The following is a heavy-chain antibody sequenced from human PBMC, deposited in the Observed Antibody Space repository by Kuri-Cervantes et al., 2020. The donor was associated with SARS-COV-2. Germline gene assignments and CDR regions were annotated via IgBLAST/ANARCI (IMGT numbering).Heavy chain of an antibody. V-gene: IGHV3-33*01. CDR2: IWYDGSNK. CDR3: ARDLSTVLGEDYFDY. J-gene: IGHJ4*02. Sequence: GGSLRLSCAASGFTFSSYGMHWVRQAPGKGLEWVAVIWYDGSNKYYADSVKGRFTISRDNSKNTLYLQMNSLRAEDTAVYYCARDLSTVLGEDYFDYWGQGTLVTVYS. D-gene: IGHD2-8*01. CDR1: GFTFSSYG.